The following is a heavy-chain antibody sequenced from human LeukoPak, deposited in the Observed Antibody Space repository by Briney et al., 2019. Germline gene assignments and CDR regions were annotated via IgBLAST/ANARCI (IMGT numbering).Heavy chain of an antibody. J-gene: IGHJ3*02. D-gene: IGHD1-26*01. CDR3: AKGSREWEVLDAFDI. Sequence: PGGSLRLSCAASGLTFSNYGLNWVRQAPGKGLEWVSGFSGSGARRDYADSVKGRFTISRDNAKNTLYLQMNSLRAEDTAVYYCAKGSREWEVLDAFDIWGQGTMVTVSS. V-gene: IGHV3-23*01. CDR2: FSGSGARR. CDR1: GLTFSNYG.